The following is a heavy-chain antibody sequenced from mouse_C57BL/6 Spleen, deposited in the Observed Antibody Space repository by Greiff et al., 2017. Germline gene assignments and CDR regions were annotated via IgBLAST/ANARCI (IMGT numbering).Heavy chain of an antibody. J-gene: IGHJ4*01. Sequence: QVQLQQSGAELAKPGASVKLSCKASGYTFTSCWMHWVKQRPGQGLEWIGYINPSSGYTKYNQKFKDKATLTADKSSSTAYMQLSSLTYEDSAVYYCAREGFITTVVSHYYAMDYWGQGTSVTVSS. CDR3: AREGFITTVVSHYYAMDY. D-gene: IGHD1-1*01. CDR1: GYTFTSCW. V-gene: IGHV1-7*01. CDR2: INPSSGYT.